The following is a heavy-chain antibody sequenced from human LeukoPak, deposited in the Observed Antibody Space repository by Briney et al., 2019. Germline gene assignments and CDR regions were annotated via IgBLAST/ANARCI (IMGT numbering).Heavy chain of an antibody. Sequence: SETLSLTCTVSGGSISSSSYYWGWIRQPPGKGLEWIGRIYTSGSTNYNPSLKSRVTMSVDTSKNQFSLKLSSVTAADTAVYYCAIASPVVVDAFDIWGQGTMVTVSS. CDR1: GGSISSSSYY. D-gene: IGHD2-15*01. J-gene: IGHJ3*02. CDR3: AIASPVVVDAFDI. CDR2: IYTSGST. V-gene: IGHV4-61*05.